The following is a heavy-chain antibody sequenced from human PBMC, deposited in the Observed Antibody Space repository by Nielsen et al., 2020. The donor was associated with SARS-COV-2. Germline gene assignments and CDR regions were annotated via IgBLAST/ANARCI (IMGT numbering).Heavy chain of an antibody. CDR3: AREGGLVMVNAIDH. CDR2: ITTYNVKT. CDR1: GYTFTNYG. J-gene: IGHJ4*02. V-gene: IGHV1-18*01. D-gene: IGHD3-22*01. Sequence: VSVKVSCKASGYTFTNYGISWVRQAPGQGLEWMGWITTYNVKTNYAQKLQGRVTMTTDTSTNTAYMELRSLRSDDTAVYYCAREGGLVMVNAIDHWGQGTLVTVSS.